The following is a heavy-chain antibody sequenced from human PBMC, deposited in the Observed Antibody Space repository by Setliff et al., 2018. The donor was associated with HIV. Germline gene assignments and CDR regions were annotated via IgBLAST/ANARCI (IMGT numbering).Heavy chain of an antibody. CDR1: GFAFTSAY. J-gene: IGHJ4*02. CDR2: IKQDGSDK. Sequence: HPGGSLRLSCAASGFAFTSAYMSWIRQAPGKGLEWVASIKQDGSDKYYVASVRGRFTISRDNAESSLYLQMNSLRAEDTAVYYCARGHSSGWGAFDYWGQGTLVTVSS. CDR3: ARGHSSGWGAFDY. D-gene: IGHD6-19*01. V-gene: IGHV3-7*01.